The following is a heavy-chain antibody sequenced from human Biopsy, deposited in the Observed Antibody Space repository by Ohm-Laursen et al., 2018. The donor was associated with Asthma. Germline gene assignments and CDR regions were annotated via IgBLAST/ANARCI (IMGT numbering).Heavy chain of an antibody. J-gene: IGHJ4*02. CDR1: CDSIDSGDYS. V-gene: IGHV4-30-2*06. CDR2: IYRNGNT. CDR3: ARGWNCGGDCYSLDS. Sequence: SDTLSLTCAVSCDSIDSGDYSWTWIRQSPGVGLEWIGYIYRNGNTYYNPTLKNRVTISIDRSKNQFSLRLRSVTAADTAVYYCARGWNCGGDCYSLDSWGQGTLVTVSS. D-gene: IGHD2-21*02.